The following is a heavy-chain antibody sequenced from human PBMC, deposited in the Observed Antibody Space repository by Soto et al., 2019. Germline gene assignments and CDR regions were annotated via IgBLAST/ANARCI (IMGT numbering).Heavy chain of an antibody. CDR2: ISSNGGST. D-gene: IGHD3-22*01. CDR3: ARFYYDSSGYLPSPYYYYYGMDV. J-gene: IGHJ6*02. V-gene: IGHV3-64*01. CDR1: GFTFSSYA. Sequence: GGSLRLSCAASGFTFSSYAMHWVRQAPGKGLEYVSVISSNGGSTYYAKSVKGRFTISRDNAKNSLYLQMNSLRAEDTAVYYCARFYYDSSGYLPSPYYYYYGMDVWGQGTTVTVSS.